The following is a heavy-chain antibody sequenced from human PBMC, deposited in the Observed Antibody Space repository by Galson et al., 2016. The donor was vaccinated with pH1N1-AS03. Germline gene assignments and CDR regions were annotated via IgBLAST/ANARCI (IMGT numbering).Heavy chain of an antibody. CDR3: ARPGYSSSYYADYFGMDL. D-gene: IGHD6-13*01. Sequence: QSGAEVKKPGASLKVSCMASGYTFSSYGISWVRQAPGQGLEWMGWITAYNGNSNYAQKFQDRVTMTTDTSTSTAYMEVRSLRSDDTAMYYCARPGYSSSYYADYFGMDLWGQGTTVTVSS. J-gene: IGHJ6*02. CDR1: GYTFSSYG. V-gene: IGHV1-18*04. CDR2: ITAYNGNS.